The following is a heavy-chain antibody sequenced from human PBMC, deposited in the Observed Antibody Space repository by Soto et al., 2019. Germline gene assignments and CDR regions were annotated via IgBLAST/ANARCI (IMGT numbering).Heavy chain of an antibody. Sequence: QVQLQESGPGLVKPSQTLSLTCTVSGGSISSGGYYWSWIRQHPGKGLEWIGYIFYSGSTYYNPSLKSRFTMSVEPSKNQFPLKLSFVPAGDTAVYYWARDEPASGVFGLGYWGQGTLVTVSS. CDR2: IFYSGST. CDR1: GGSISSGGYY. CDR3: ARDEPASGVFGLGY. J-gene: IGHJ4*02. V-gene: IGHV4-31*03. D-gene: IGHD3-16*01.